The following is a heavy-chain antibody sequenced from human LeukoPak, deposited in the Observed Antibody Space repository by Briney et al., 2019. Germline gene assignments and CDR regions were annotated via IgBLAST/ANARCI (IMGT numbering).Heavy chain of an antibody. CDR1: GGTFSSYA. D-gene: IGHD2-15*01. J-gene: IGHJ6*02. CDR3: ARVLYCSGGSCYSGDYYGMDV. V-gene: IGHV1-2*02. Sequence: ASVKVSCKASGGTFSSYAISWVRQAPGQGLEWMGWINPNSGGTNYAQKFQGRVTMTRDTSISTAYMELSRLRSDDTAVYYCARVLYCSGGSCYSGDYYGMDVWGQGTTVAVSS. CDR2: INPNSGGT.